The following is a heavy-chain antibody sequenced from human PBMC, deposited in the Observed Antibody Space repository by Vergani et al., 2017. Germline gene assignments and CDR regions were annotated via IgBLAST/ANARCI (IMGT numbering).Heavy chain of an antibody. Sequence: QVQLVQSGAEVKKPGSSVKVSCKASGGTFSSYTISWVRQAPGQGLEWMGRIIPILGIANYAQKFQGRVTITADKSTSTAYMELSSLRSEDTAVYYCARDSIAAAGSDIDYWGQGTLVTVSS. D-gene: IGHD6-13*01. CDR1: GGTFSSYT. V-gene: IGHV1-69*08. CDR2: IIPILGIA. J-gene: IGHJ4*02. CDR3: ARDSIAAAGSDIDY.